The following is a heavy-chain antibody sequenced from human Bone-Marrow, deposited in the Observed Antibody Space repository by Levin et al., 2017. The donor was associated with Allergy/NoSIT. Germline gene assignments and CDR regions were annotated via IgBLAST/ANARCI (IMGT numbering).Heavy chain of an antibody. V-gene: IGHV4-31*03. CDR2: ISHSGRS. J-gene: IGHJ6*02. CDR3: ARDRNSGMDV. CDR1: GDSISSVGYY. Sequence: SQTLSLTCTVSGDSISSVGYYWSWIRQHPGKGMEWIGYISHSGRSYYNPSLKSRVTISTNTSENQVSLKVRSVTAADTAVYYCARDRNSGMDVWGQGTTVTVSS.